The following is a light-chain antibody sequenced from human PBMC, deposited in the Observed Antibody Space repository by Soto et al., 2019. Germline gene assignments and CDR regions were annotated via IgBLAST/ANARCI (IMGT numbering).Light chain of an antibody. CDR2: GAS. V-gene: IGKV3-20*01. CDR1: QSVSSSY. Sequence: EIVLTQSPGTLSLSPGERATLSCRASQSVSSSYLAWYQQKPGQAPRLLIYGASSRATGIPDRFSGSRSGTNFTLTISRLEPEDCAVYYCQQYGRSPGLTFGGGTKVAIK. J-gene: IGKJ4*01. CDR3: QQYGRSPGLT.